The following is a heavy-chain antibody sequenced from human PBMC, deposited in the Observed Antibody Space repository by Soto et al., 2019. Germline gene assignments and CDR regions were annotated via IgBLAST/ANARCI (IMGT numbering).Heavy chain of an antibody. CDR3: ARGHPRYYDSSGYPGADWFDP. J-gene: IGHJ5*02. CDR2: IYYSGST. D-gene: IGHD3-22*01. CDR1: GGSISSGGYY. Sequence: QVQLQESGPGLVKPSQTLSLTCTVSGGSISSGGYYWSWIRQHPGKGLEWIGYIYYSGSTYYKPYLKSRVTISVDTSKNQFSLKLSSVTAADTAVYYCARGHPRYYDSSGYPGADWFDPWGQGTLVTVSS. V-gene: IGHV4-31*03.